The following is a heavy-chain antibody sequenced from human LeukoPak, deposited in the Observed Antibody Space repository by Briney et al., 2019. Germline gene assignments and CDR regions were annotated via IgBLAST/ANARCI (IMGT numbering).Heavy chain of an antibody. J-gene: IGHJ5*02. V-gene: IGHV4-59*11. CDR1: GGSISSHY. Sequence: SETLSLTCTVSGGSISSHYWSWIRQPPGKGLEWIGYVYYSGSTNYNPSLKSRVTISVDTSKNQFSLKLSSVTAADTAVYYCARDYGDDFWSGYYWFDPWGQGILVTVSS. D-gene: IGHD3-3*01. CDR3: ARDYGDDFWSGYYWFDP. CDR2: VYYSGST.